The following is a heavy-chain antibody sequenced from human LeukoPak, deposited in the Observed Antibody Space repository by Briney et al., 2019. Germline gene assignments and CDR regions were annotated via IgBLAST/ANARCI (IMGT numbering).Heavy chain of an antibody. D-gene: IGHD6-19*01. CDR3: AREAMGGWYGQKPVNDAFDI. Sequence: SVKVSCKASEGTFCSYAISWVRQAPGQGLEWMGGIIPIFGTANYAQKFQGRVTITADESTITAYVELSSLRSEDTAVYYCAREAMGGWYGQKPVNDAFDIWGQGTMVTVSS. V-gene: IGHV1-69*01. CDR1: EGTFCSYA. CDR2: IIPIFGTA. J-gene: IGHJ3*02.